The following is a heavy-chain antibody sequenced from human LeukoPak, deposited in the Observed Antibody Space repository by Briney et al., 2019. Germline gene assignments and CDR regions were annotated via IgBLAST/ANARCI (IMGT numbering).Heavy chain of an antibody. CDR3: ARLRYCSSTSRYTGSFDY. V-gene: IGHV5-51*01. J-gene: IGHJ4*02. D-gene: IGHD2-2*02. CDR2: IYPGDSDT. CDR1: GYSFTSYW. Sequence: GESLKISCKGSGYSFTSYWIGWVRQMPGKGLEWMGIIYPGDSDTRYSPSFQGQVTISADKSISTAYLQWSSLKASDTAMYYCARLRYCSSTSRYTGSFDYWGQGTLVTVSS.